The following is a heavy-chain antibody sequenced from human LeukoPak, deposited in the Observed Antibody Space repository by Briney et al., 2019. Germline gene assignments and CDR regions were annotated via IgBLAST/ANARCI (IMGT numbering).Heavy chain of an antibody. CDR1: GGSISSYY. V-gene: IGHV4-59*01. CDR2: IYYSGST. CDR3: ARGWAAGLDY. J-gene: IGHJ4*02. Sequence: PSETLSLTCTVSGGSISSYYWSWIRQPPGKGLEWIGYIYYSGSTNYNPSLKSRVTISVDTSKNQFSLKLSSVTAADTAVYYCARGWAAGLDYWGQGTLVTVSS. D-gene: IGHD6-13*01.